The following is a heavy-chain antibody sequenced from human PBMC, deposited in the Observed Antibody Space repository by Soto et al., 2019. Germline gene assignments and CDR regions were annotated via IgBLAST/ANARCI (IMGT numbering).Heavy chain of an antibody. J-gene: IGHJ5*02. CDR2: IYDSGST. V-gene: IGHV4-31*01. D-gene: IGHD6-13*01. Sequence: SETLSLTCTVSGGSISSGGYYWSWIRQYPGKGLEWIGHIYDSGSTYYNPSLKSQVTTSVDTSKRRFSLMLSSATAADTAVYYCARVQRFGGHRSSWYPPNWFDPWGQGTLVTVSS. CDR3: ARVQRFGGHRSSWYPPNWFDP. CDR1: GGSISSGGYY.